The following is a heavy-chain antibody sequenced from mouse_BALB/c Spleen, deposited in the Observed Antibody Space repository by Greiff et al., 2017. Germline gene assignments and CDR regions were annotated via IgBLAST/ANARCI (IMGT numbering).Heavy chain of an antibody. V-gene: IGHV5-6*01. CDR1: GFTFSSYG. D-gene: IGHD2-3*01. CDR2: ISSGGSYT. J-gene: IGHJ3*01. Sequence: EVKLVESGGDLVKPGGSLKLSCAASGFTFSSYGMSWVRQTPDKRLEWVATISSGGSYTYYPDSVKGRFTISRDNAKNTLYLQMSSLKSEDTAMYYCANDGYLAYWGQGTLVTVSA. CDR3: ANDGYLAY.